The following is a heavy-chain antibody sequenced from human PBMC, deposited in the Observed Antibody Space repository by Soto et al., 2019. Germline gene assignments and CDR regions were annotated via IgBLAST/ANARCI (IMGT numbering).Heavy chain of an antibody. V-gene: IGHV1-3*01. CDR1: GYTFTSYA. CDR3: ARGRRAAAGTWSWFDP. D-gene: IGHD6-13*01. J-gene: IGHJ5*02. Sequence: ASVKVSCKASGYTFTSYAMHWVRQAPGQRLEWMGWINAGNGNTKYSQKFQGRVTITRDTSASTAYMELSSLRSEDTAVYYCARGRRAAAGTWSWFDPWGQGTLVTVSS. CDR2: INAGNGNT.